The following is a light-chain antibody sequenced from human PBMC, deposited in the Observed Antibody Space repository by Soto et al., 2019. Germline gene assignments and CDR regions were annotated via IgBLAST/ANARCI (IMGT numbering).Light chain of an antibody. CDR3: NSYAGSNNWV. J-gene: IGLJ3*02. Sequence: QSALTQPPSASGSPGQSVTISCTGTSSDVGAYNYVSWYQQHPGKAPKLMIYEVTKRPSGVPDRFSGSKSGNTASLIVSGLQAEDEADYYCNSYAGSNNWVFGGGTKLTVL. CDR2: EVT. CDR1: SSDVGAYNY. V-gene: IGLV2-8*01.